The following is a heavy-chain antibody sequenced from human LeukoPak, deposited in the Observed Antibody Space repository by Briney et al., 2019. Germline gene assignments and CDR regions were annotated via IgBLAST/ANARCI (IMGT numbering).Heavy chain of an antibody. V-gene: IGHV1-3*01. D-gene: IGHD2-2*01. Sequence: ASVKVSCKASGYTFTSYTMHWVRQAPGQRLEWMGWINAGNGNTKYSQKFQGRVTITRDTSASTAYMELSSLRSEDTAVYYCATSRGSTIPPYYYYYYGMDVWGQGTTVTVSS. CDR3: ATSRGSTIPPYYYYYYGMDV. CDR2: INAGNGNT. CDR1: GYTFTSYT. J-gene: IGHJ6*02.